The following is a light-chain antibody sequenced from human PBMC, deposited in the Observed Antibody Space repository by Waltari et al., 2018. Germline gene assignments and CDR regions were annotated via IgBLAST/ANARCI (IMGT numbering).Light chain of an antibody. CDR3: QQYSSSVMYT. CDR1: QSVRNF. V-gene: IGKV3-20*01. CDR2: GAS. J-gene: IGKJ2*01. Sequence: CRASQSVRNFLAWYQQKPGQTPRLLIYGASSRATGIPDRFSGSGSGTDFILTINRLEPEDFAVYFCQQYSSSVMYTFGQGTKLEI.